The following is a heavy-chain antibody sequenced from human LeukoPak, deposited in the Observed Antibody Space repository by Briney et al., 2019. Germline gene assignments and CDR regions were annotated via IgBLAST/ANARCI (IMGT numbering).Heavy chain of an antibody. J-gene: IGHJ4*02. CDR1: GFTFSNYA. Sequence: GGSLRLSCAASGFTFSNYAMSWVRQTPGKGLEWVSAITGGGSGIYYADSMKSRFTISRDNSKNTLYLQINSLRAEDTAVYYCAKWGDYDVLTGYYVSDYWGQGTLVTVSS. CDR2: ITGGGSGI. D-gene: IGHD3-9*01. V-gene: IGHV3-23*01. CDR3: AKWGDYDVLTGYYVSDY.